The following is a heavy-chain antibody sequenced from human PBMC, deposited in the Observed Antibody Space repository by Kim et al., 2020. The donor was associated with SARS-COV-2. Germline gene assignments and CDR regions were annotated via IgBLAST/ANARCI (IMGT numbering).Heavy chain of an antibody. CDR3: ARDQVYGDPKSYYYYYGMDV. CDR2: IYSGGST. Sequence: GGSLRLSCAASGFTVSSNYMSWVRQAPGKGLEWVSVIYSGGSTYYADSVKGRFTISRDNSKNTLYLQMNSLRAEDTAVYYCARDQVYGDPKSYYYYYGMDVWGQGTTVTVSS. CDR1: GFTVSSNY. D-gene: IGHD4-17*01. J-gene: IGHJ6*02. V-gene: IGHV3-53*01.